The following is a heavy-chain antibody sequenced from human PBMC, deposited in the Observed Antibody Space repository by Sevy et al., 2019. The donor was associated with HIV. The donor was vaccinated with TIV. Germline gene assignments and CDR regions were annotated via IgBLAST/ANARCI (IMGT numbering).Heavy chain of an antibody. V-gene: IGHV3-30*04. CDR3: ARDRRITMIVVVTETIDY. D-gene: IGHD3-22*01. Sequence: GGSLRLSCAASGFTFSSYAMHWVHQAPGKGLEWVAVISYDGSNKYYADSVKGRFTISRDNSKNTLYLQMNSLRAEDTAVYYCARDRRITMIVVVTETIDYWGQGTLVTVSS. CDR1: GFTFSSYA. J-gene: IGHJ4*02. CDR2: ISYDGSNK.